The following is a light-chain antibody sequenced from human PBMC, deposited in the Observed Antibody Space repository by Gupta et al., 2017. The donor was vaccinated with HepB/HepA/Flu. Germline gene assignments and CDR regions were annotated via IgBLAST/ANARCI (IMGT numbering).Light chain of an antibody. Sequence: QSVLTQPPSVSGAPGQRVTLSCTGSSSNIGAGFDVHWYQKLPGAAPKLLIYGNSNRPSGVPDRFSGSKSGTSGSLAITGLQAEDEADYYCQSYDNSLTGVVFGGGTKLTVL. CDR3: QSYDNSLTGVV. V-gene: IGLV1-40*01. CDR1: SSNIGAGFD. J-gene: IGLJ3*02. CDR2: GNS.